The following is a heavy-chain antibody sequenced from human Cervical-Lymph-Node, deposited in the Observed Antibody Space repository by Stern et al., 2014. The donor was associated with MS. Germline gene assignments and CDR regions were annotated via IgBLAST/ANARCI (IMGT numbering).Heavy chain of an antibody. CDR2: INPRDATT. CDR3: VREGESLKNFDF. J-gene: IGHJ4*02. Sequence: QMQLVQSGAEVKEPGASVQLSCKPSGNILTRYYMHWVRQAPGQGLEWVALINPRDATTDYAQKLRGRVTMTRDTSTSTVYMELTSLRSEDTAVYYCVREGESLKNFDFWGQGTLVTVSS. V-gene: IGHV1-46*04. CDR1: GNILTRYY.